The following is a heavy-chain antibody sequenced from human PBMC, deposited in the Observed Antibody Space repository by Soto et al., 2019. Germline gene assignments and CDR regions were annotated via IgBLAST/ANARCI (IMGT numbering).Heavy chain of an antibody. CDR2: IKSKTDGGTT. V-gene: IGHV3-15*01. Sequence: EVQLVESGGGLVKPGGSLRLSCAASGFTFSNAWMSWVRQAPGKGLEWVGRIKSKTDGGTTDYAAPVKGRFTISRDDSKNTPYLQMNSLKTEDTAVYYCTTEQYSSSWYLPYYFDYWGQGTLVTVSS. J-gene: IGHJ4*02. CDR1: GFTFSNAW. D-gene: IGHD6-13*01. CDR3: TTEQYSSSWYLPYYFDY.